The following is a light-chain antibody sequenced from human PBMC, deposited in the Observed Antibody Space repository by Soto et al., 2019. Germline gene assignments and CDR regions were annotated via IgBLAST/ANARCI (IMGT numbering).Light chain of an antibody. CDR2: GAS. CDR3: QQYSSSPWT. V-gene: IGKV3-20*01. CDR1: QSVSSNY. J-gene: IGKJ1*01. Sequence: EIVLTQSPGTLSLSPGERATLSCRASQSVSSNYLAWYQQKPGQAPRLLIYGASSRATGIPDRFSGSGSGTDYTLTISTLEPEDFAVYYCQQYSSSPWTFGQGTKVDIK.